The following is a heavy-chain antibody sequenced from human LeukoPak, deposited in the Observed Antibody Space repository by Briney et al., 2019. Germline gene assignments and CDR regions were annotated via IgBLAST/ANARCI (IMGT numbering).Heavy chain of an antibody. D-gene: IGHD1-26*01. Sequence: PSETLSLTCTVSGGSISSYYWSWIRQPPGKGLEWIGYIYYSGSTNYNPSLKSRVTISVDTSKNQFSLKLSSVTAADTAAYYCARHPLSSGELPIKSAFDYWGQGTLVTVSS. CDR2: IYYSGST. CDR3: ARHPLSSGELPIKSAFDY. V-gene: IGHV4-59*01. J-gene: IGHJ4*02. CDR1: GGSISSYY.